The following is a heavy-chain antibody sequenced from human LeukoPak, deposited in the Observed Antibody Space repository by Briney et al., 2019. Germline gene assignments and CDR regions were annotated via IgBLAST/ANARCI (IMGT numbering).Heavy chain of an antibody. CDR3: ARVYCSSTSCYTNYYYYGMDV. Sequence: PGRSLRLSCAASGFTFSSYAMSWVRQAPGKGLEWVSAISGSGGSTYYADSVKGRFTISRDNSKNTLYLQMNSLRAEDTAVYYCARVYCSSTSCYTNYYYYGMDVWGQGTTVTVSS. CDR2: ISGSGGST. CDR1: GFTFSSYA. D-gene: IGHD2-2*02. V-gene: IGHV3-23*01. J-gene: IGHJ6*02.